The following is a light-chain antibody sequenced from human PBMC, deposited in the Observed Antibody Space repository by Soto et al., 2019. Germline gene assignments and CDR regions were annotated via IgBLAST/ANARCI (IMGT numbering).Light chain of an antibody. CDR3: QQLNSDPFT. V-gene: IGKV1-9*01. Sequence: IQLTQSPSSLSASVGDRVTITCRASQGISSYLAWYQQKPGKAPKLLIHAASTLQSVVPSRFSGSGSGTDFTLTISSLQPEDGATYYCQQLNSDPFTFGQGTRLEIK. CDR1: QGISSY. J-gene: IGKJ5*01. CDR2: AAS.